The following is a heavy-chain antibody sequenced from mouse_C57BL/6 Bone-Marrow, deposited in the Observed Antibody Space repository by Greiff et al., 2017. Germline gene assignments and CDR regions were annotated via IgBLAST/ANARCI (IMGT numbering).Heavy chain of an antibody. J-gene: IGHJ4*01. D-gene: IGHD1-1*01. V-gene: IGHV14-4*01. CDR1: GFNITDDY. Sequence: VQLQQSGAELVRPGASVKLSCTASGFNITDDYMHWVKQRPEQGLEWIGWIDPENGDTEYASKFQGKATRTADTSSNTAYLQLSSLTPEDTAADYCTTYYVAMDYWGQGTSVTVSS. CDR3: TTYYVAMDY. CDR2: IDPENGDT.